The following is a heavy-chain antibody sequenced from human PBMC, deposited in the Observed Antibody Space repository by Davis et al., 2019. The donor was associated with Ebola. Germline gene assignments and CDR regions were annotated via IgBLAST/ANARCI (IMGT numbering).Heavy chain of an antibody. Sequence: GESLKISCEASGFTFIDNIMRWVRQAPGQGLEWVSTIGIAGDTHYADSVKGRFTVSRDDTMTTLYLQMDNVRAEDTAVYYCARALMRHYYFESWGLGTLVTVSS. J-gene: IGHJ4*02. CDR1: GFTFIDNI. CDR2: IGIAGDT. V-gene: IGHV3-23*01. CDR3: ARALMRHYYFES. D-gene: IGHD3-16*01.